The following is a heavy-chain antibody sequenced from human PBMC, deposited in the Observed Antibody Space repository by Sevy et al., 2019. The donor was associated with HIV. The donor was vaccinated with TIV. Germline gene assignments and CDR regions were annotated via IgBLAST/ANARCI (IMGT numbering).Heavy chain of an antibody. Sequence: GESLKISCAASGFIFSSYAMNWVRQAPGKGLEWVATIKQDASEKYYVDSVKGRFTISRDNAKNSVYLQMSSLRVEDTAMYFCASDYFWGQGTLVTVSS. CDR3: ASDYF. CDR2: IKQDASEK. V-gene: IGHV3-7*01. J-gene: IGHJ4*02. CDR1: GFIFSSYA.